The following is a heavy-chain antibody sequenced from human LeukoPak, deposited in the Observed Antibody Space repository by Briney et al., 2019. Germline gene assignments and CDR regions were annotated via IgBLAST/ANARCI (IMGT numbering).Heavy chain of an antibody. CDR1: GGSISSGDYY. V-gene: IGHV4-30-4*01. J-gene: IGHJ4*02. CDR2: IYYSGST. Sequence: PSQTLSLTCTVSGGSISSGDYYWSWIRQPPGQGLEWIGYIYYSGSTYYNPSLKSRVTISVDTSKNQFSLKLSSVTAADTAVYYCACSYYYDSSGYYYFDYWGQGTLVTVSS. D-gene: IGHD3-22*01. CDR3: ACSYYYDSSGYYYFDY.